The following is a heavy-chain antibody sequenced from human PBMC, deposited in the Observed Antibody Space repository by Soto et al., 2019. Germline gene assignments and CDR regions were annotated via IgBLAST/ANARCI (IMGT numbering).Heavy chain of an antibody. CDR3: ASSEGSGSYYAFDI. Sequence: GGSLRLSCAASGFTVSSNYMSWVRQAPGKGLEWVSVIYSGGSTYYADSVKGRFTISRHNSKNTLYLQMNSLRAEDTAVYYCASSEGSGSYYAFDIWGQGTMVTVSS. CDR1: GFTVSSNY. V-gene: IGHV3-66*01. D-gene: IGHD3-10*01. J-gene: IGHJ3*02. CDR2: IYSGGST.